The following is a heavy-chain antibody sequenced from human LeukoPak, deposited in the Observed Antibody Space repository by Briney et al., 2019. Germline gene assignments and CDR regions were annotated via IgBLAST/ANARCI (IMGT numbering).Heavy chain of an antibody. CDR2: IYYSGST. CDR3: ARDVAVITVGQDAFDI. CDR1: GGSISSYY. D-gene: IGHD3-22*01. V-gene: IGHV4-59*12. J-gene: IGHJ3*02. Sequence: SETLSLTCTVSGGSISSYYWSWIRQPPGKGLEWIGYIYYSGSTNYNPSLKSRVTISVDTSKNQFSLKLSSVTAADTAVYYCARDVAVITVGQDAFDIWGQGTMVTVSS.